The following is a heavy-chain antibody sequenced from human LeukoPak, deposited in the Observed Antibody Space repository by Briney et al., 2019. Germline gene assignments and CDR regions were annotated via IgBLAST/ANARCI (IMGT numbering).Heavy chain of an antibody. CDR2: ISGSGGST. V-gene: IGHV3-23*01. Sequence: PGGSLRLSCAASGFTLSSYAMSWVRQAPGKGLEWVSAISGSGGSTYYADSVKGRFTISRDNSKNTLYLQMNSLRAEDTAVYYCAKDYSYGYGDYVTWFDPWGQGTLVTVSS. CDR3: AKDYSYGYGDYVTWFDP. D-gene: IGHD4-17*01. CDR1: GFTLSSYA. J-gene: IGHJ5*02.